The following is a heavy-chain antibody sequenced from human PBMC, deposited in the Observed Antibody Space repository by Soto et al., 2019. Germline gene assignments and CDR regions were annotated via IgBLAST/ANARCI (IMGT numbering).Heavy chain of an antibody. Sequence: PSETLSLTCAVSGYSISNGYYWGWIRQPPGKGLEWIGSIYHSGNTSCNPSLKSRVTISVDMSRNQFSLKLSSVTAADTAVYYCARVAYFDTTGYYYYFDYWGQGALVTVSS. D-gene: IGHD3-22*01. J-gene: IGHJ4*02. CDR1: GYSISNGYY. CDR3: ARVAYFDTTGYYYYFDY. V-gene: IGHV4-38-2*01. CDR2: IYHSGNT.